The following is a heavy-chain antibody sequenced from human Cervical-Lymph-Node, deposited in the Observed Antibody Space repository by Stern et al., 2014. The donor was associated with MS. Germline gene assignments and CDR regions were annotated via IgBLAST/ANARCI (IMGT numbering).Heavy chain of an antibody. V-gene: IGHV1-8*01. CDR2: MNPNGGNT. J-gene: IGHJ6*02. CDR3: ARDFPADYYYGMDV. Sequence: VQLVESGAEVKKPGASVKVSCKASGYTFTSYDINWVRQATGQGLEWMGWMNPNGGNTGYAQKFQGRVTMTRNTSISTAYMELSSLRSEDTAVYYCARDFPADYYYGMDVWGQGTTVTVSS. CDR1: GYTFTSYD.